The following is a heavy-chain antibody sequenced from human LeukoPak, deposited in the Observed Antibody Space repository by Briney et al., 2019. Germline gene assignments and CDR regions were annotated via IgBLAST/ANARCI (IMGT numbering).Heavy chain of an antibody. Sequence: PGGSLRLSCAASGFNFSNYWMTWVRQAPEKGLEWVANIKEDGSEKYYVDSVKGRFAISRDNAKNSLYLQMNSLRAEDTAVYYCVKGGWADYWGKGTLVTVSS. D-gene: IGHD6-19*01. J-gene: IGHJ4*02. CDR1: GFNFSNYW. CDR2: IKEDGSEK. CDR3: VKGGWADY. V-gene: IGHV3-7*01.